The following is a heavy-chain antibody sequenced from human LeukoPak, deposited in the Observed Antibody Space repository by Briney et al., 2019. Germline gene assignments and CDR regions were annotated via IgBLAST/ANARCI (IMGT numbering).Heavy chain of an antibody. D-gene: IGHD2-15*01. V-gene: IGHV3-30*18. Sequence: GGSLRLSCAASGFIFSSYGMHWVRQAPGKGLEWVAVLSSDGSNKYYTDSVKGRFTISRDNSKDTLYLQMNSLRVEDTTLYYCAKGGEICSGGSCSPGYWGQGTLVTVSS. J-gene: IGHJ4*02. CDR1: GFIFSSYG. CDR2: LSSDGSNK. CDR3: AKGGEICSGGSCSPGY.